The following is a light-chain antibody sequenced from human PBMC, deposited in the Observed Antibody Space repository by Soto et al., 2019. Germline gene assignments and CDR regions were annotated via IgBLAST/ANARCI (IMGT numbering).Light chain of an antibody. CDR1: SSDVGAYNS. J-gene: IGLJ1*01. V-gene: IGLV2-14*01. Sequence: QSVLTQPASVSGSPGQSIAVSCTGTSSDVGAYNSVSWYQQYPGKAPKLMIHDVSNRPSGVSDRFSGSKSGNTASLTISGLQAEDEADYYCSSYTSSNSYDFGSGTKVTVL. CDR2: DVS. CDR3: SSYTSSNSYD.